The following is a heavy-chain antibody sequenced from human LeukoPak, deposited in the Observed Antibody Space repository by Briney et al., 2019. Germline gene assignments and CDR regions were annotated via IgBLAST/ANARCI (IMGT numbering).Heavy chain of an antibody. CDR2: ISSNRAST. CDR3: ARVNSPIVVVAAFDY. D-gene: IGHD2-15*01. J-gene: IGHJ4*02. CDR1: GVTFSSYA. V-gene: IGHV3-64*01. Sequence: GGGLRVSCAASGVTFSSYAMHGVREAPGKGGEYGSAISSNRASTYYANSVKGRFTISRDNSKNTLYLQMGSLRAEDMAVYYCARVNSPIVVVAAFDYRGQGTLVTVSS.